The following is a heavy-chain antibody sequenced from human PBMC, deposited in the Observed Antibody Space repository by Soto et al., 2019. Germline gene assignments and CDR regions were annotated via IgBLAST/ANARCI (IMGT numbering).Heavy chain of an antibody. CDR2: ISGSGGST. Sequence: PGGSLRLSCAASGFTFSSYAMSWVRQAPGKGLKWVSAISGSGGSTYYADSVKGRFTISRDNSKNTLYLQMNSLRAEDTAVYYCARRKQQLAPSYYYYMDVWGKGTTVTVSS. V-gene: IGHV3-23*01. J-gene: IGHJ6*03. CDR1: GFTFSSYA. CDR3: ARRKQQLAPSYYYYMDV. D-gene: IGHD6-13*01.